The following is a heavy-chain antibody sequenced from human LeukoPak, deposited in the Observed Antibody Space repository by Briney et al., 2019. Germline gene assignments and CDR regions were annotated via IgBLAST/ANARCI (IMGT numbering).Heavy chain of an antibody. CDR2: IKQDGSEK. CDR3: ASRHNDYFDY. Sequence: GGSLRLSCTASGFTFGDYVMSWVRQAPGKGLEWVANIKQDGSEKYYVDSVKGRFTISRDNAKNSLYLQMNSLRAEDTAVYYCASRHNDYFDYWGQGTLVTVSS. D-gene: IGHD2-21*01. J-gene: IGHJ4*02. V-gene: IGHV3-7*01. CDR1: GFTFGDYV.